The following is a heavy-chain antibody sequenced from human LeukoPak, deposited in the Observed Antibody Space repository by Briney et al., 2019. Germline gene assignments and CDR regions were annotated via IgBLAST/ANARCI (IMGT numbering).Heavy chain of an antibody. CDR2: IKQDGSEK. Sequence: GRSLRLSCAASRFTFSSYAMHWVRQAPGKGLEWVANIKQDGSEKYYVDSVKGRFTISRDNAKNSLYLQMNSLRAEDTAVYYCARDRGYSGYDSAAPLDYWGQGTLVTVSS. CDR1: RFTFSSYA. CDR3: ARDRGYSGYDSAAPLDY. D-gene: IGHD5-12*01. J-gene: IGHJ4*02. V-gene: IGHV3-7*01.